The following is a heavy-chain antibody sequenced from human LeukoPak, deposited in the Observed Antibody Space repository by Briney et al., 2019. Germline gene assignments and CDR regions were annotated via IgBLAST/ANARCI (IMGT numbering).Heavy chain of an antibody. J-gene: IGHJ3*02. CDR3: ARGSRFGVVERDAFDI. D-gene: IGHD3-3*01. CDR1: GFIFRSYG. Sequence: GGSLRLSCAASGFIFRSYGMHWVRQAPGKGLEWVAFIRYDGSNEYYADSVKGRFTISRDNAKNSLYLQMNSLRAEDTAVYYCARGSRFGVVERDAFDIWGQGTMVTVSS. V-gene: IGHV3-30*02. CDR2: IRYDGSNE.